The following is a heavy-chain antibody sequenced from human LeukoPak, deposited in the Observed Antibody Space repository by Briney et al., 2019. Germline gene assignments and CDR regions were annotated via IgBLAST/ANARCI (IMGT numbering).Heavy chain of an antibody. J-gene: IGHJ6*02. D-gene: IGHD3-10*01. V-gene: IGHV4-59*01. CDR1: GGSISSYY. CDR3: AKSMVRGVIDYGMDV. Sequence: NPSETLSLTCTVSGGSISSYYWSWIRQPPGKGLEWIGYIYYSGSTNYNPSLKSRVTISVDTSKNQFSLKLSSVTAADTAVYYCAKSMVRGVIDYGMDVWGQGTTVTVSS. CDR2: IYYSGST.